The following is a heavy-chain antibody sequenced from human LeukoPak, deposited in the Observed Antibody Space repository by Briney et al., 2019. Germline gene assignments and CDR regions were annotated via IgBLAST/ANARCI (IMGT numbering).Heavy chain of an antibody. CDR2: MNPNSGNT. J-gene: IGHJ5*02. CDR1: GYTFTSYD. D-gene: IGHD3-10*01. CDR3: ARPSGNGAYNWFDP. V-gene: IGHV1-8*01. Sequence: ASVKVSCKASGYTFTSYDINWVRQATGQGLEWMGWMNPNSGNTGYAQKFQGRVTMTRNTSISTAYMELGRLTSDDTAVYYCARPSGNGAYNWFDPWGQGTLVIVSS.